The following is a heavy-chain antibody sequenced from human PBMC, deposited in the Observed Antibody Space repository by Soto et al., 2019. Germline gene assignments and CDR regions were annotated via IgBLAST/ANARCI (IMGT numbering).Heavy chain of an antibody. V-gene: IGHV1-69*06. J-gene: IGHJ4*02. CDR3: ASLPPSVEMATAMGDY. Sequence: QVQLVQSGAEVKKPGSSVKASCKASGGTFSSYAISWVRQAPGQGLEWMGGIIPIFGTANYAQKFQGRVTITADKSTSTAYMELSSLRSEDTAVYYCASLPPSVEMATAMGDYWGQGTLVTVSS. CDR2: IIPIFGTA. CDR1: GGTFSSYA. D-gene: IGHD5-18*01.